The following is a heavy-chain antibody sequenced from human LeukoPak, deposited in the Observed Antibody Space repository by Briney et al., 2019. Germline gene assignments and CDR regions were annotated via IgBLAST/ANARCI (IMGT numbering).Heavy chain of an antibody. V-gene: IGHV4-59*12. D-gene: IGHD3-3*01. J-gene: IGHJ2*01. CDR1: GGSISSYY. Sequence: PSETLSLTCTVSGGSISSYYWNWIRQPPGKGLEWIGYIYYSGSTNHNPSLKSRVTISVDTSKNQFSLKLSSVTAADTAVYYCARDYQSGVVTNWYFDLWGRGTLVTVSS. CDR2: IYYSGST. CDR3: ARDYQSGVVTNWYFDL.